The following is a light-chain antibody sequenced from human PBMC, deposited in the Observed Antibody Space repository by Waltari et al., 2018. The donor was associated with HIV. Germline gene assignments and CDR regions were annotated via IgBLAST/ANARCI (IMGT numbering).Light chain of an antibody. Sequence: QSALTQPASVSGSPGQSITISCTGTSGDVGGYNYVSWYQQHPGKAPKLMLYEVSHRPSGVSNRFSGSKSGNTASLTISGLQAEDEADYYCSSYTSSSTLVFGGGTKLTVL. V-gene: IGLV2-14*01. CDR2: EVS. CDR1: SGDVGGYNY. CDR3: SSYTSSSTLV. J-gene: IGLJ3*02.